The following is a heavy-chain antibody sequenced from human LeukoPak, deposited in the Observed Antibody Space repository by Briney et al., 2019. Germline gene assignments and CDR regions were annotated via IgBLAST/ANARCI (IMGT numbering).Heavy chain of an antibody. CDR2: IYYSGST. D-gene: IGHD4-11*01. Sequence: SETLSLTCTVSGGSISSHYWSWIRQPPGKGLEWIGYIYYSGSTNYNPSLKSRVTISVDTSKNQFSLKLSSVTAADTAVYYCARGKLQYEYWFDPWGQGTLVTVSS. V-gene: IGHV4-59*11. CDR3: ARGKLQYEYWFDP. CDR1: GGSISSHY. J-gene: IGHJ5*02.